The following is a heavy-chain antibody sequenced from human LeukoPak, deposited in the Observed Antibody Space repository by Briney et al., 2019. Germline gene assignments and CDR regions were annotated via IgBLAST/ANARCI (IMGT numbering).Heavy chain of an antibody. CDR2: INQGGNDR. V-gene: IGHV3-7*01. D-gene: IGHD2-8*02. Sequence: GGSLRLSCAASGFTFSSHWMSWVRQAPGKGLEWVANINQGGNDRNYVDSVKGRFTISRDNAQNSLYLQMDSLRVEDTAMYYCARDGYWYRDYWGQGTLVTVSS. CDR3: ARDGYWYRDY. CDR1: GFTFSSHW. J-gene: IGHJ4*02.